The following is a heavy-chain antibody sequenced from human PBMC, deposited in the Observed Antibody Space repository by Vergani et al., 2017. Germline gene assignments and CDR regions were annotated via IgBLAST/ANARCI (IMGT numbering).Heavy chain of an antibody. D-gene: IGHD6-13*01. J-gene: IGHJ4*02. CDR1: GGSISSSSYY. V-gene: IGHV4-39*01. CDR3: ARHGSSWSPTSGEFDY. Sequence: QLQLQESGPGLVKPSETLSLTCTVSGGSISSSSYYWGWIRQPPGKGLEWIGSIYYSGSTYYNPSLKSRVTISVDTSKNQFSLKLSSVTAADTAVYYCARHGSSWSPTSGEFDYWGQGTLVTVSS. CDR2: IYYSGST.